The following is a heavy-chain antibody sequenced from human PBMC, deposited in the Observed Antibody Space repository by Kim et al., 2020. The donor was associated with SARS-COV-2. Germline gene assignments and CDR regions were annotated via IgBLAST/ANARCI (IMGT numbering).Heavy chain of an antibody. J-gene: IGHJ4*02. CDR1: GYTFTSYG. V-gene: IGHV1-18*01. Sequence: ASVKVSCKASGYTFTSYGISWVRQAPGQGLEWMGWISAYDGNTHYAQKLQGRVTMTTDTSTTTAYMELRSLRSDDTAVYYCGRTGDWGSGSWYFDHWGQGTQVTASS. CDR2: ISAYDGNT. D-gene: IGHD3-10*01. CDR3: GRTGDWGSGSWYFDH.